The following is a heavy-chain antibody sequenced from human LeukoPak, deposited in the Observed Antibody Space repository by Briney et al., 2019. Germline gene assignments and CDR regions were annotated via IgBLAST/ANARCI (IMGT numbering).Heavy chain of an antibody. V-gene: IGHV3-66*01. CDR3: ARGQEQFSSPWQWGPRRKNFYYYGMDV. J-gene: IGHJ6*02. D-gene: IGHD6-19*01. Sequence: GGSLRLSCAASGFTVSSSSMNWVRLGPGKGLEWVSVISSDGNTYYADSMKGRFTISRDNSRNTLSLQMHGLRADDTAVYYCARGQEQFSSPWQWGPRRKNFYYYGMDVWGQGTTVTVSS. CDR1: GFTVSSSS. CDR2: ISSDGNT.